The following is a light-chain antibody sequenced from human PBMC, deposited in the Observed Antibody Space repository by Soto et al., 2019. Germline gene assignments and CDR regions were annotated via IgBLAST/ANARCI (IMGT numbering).Light chain of an antibody. V-gene: IGKV1-17*01. J-gene: IGKJ1*01. CDR2: EAS. CDR1: QGIRND. CDR3: LQHNSYPRT. Sequence: IQLTQSPSSLSASVGDRVTITCRASQGIRNDVGWYQQKPGKAPKRLIYEASNLQSGVPSRFSGSGSGTEFTLTISSLQSEDFATYYCLQHNSYPRTFGQGTKVEIK.